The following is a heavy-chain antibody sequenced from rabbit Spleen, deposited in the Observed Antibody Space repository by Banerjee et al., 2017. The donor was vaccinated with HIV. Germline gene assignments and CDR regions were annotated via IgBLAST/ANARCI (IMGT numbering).Heavy chain of an antibody. CDR1: GFDLNYNDV. CDR2: IYTGSSGKT. D-gene: IGHD4-2*01. V-gene: IGHV1S40*01. Sequence: QSLEESGGDLVKPGASLTLTCKASGFDLNYNDVICWVRQAPGKGLEWIGCIYTGSSGKTYYASWAKGRFTISKTSSTTVTLQMTSLTAADTATYFCARGHIGSPFNRDLWGPGTLVT. CDR3: ARGHIGSPFNRDL. J-gene: IGHJ4*01.